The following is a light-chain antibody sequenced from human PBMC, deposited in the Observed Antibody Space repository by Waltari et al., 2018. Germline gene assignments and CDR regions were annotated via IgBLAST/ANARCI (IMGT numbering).Light chain of an antibody. J-gene: IGKJ3*01. CDR3: MQALQTPFT. CDR2: LGS. V-gene: IGKV2-28*01. CDR1: QSLLHSNGYSF. Sequence: DIVMTQSPLSLPVTPGEPASISCRSSQSLLHSNGYSFLDWYLQKPGQSPQLLIYLGSNRASGVSDRFSGSGSGTDFTLKISRVEAEDVGVYYCMQALQTPFTFGPGTKVDIK.